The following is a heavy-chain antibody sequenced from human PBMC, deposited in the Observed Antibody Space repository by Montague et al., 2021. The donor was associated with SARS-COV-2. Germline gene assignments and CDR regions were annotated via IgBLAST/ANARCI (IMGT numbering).Heavy chain of an antibody. CDR2: TNHSGST. D-gene: IGHD3-22*01. Sequence: SETLSLTCAVYGGSVSDYYWSWIRQPPGKGLEWIGETNHSGSTNYNPSLKSRVTTSVDTSKNQFSLKLTSVTAADTAVYYCARGLRITMIVVVITDIWFDPWGQGTLVTVSS. V-gene: IGHV4-34*01. CDR1: GGSVSDYY. CDR3: ARGLRITMIVVVITDIWFDP. J-gene: IGHJ5*02.